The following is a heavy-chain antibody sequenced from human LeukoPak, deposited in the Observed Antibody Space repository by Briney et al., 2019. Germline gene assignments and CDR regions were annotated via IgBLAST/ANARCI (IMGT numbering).Heavy chain of an antibody. J-gene: IGHJ5*02. D-gene: IGHD2-15*01. V-gene: IGHV4-34*01. CDR2: INHSGST. CDR3: AAGCSGGSCYGRRVRFDP. CDR1: GGSFSGYY. Sequence: SETLSLTCAVYGGSFSGYYWSWIRQPPGKGLEWIGEINHSGSTNYNPSLKSRVTISVDTSKNQFSLKLSSVTAADAAVYYCAAGCSGGSCYGRRVRFDPWGQGTLVTVSS.